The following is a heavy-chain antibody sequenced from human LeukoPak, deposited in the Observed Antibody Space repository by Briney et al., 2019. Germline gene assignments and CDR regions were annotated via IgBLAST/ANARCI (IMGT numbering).Heavy chain of an antibody. J-gene: IGHJ6*03. D-gene: IGHD3-3*01. V-gene: IGHV4-34*01. CDR3: ARGPNYDFWKRKYYTDV. Sequence: SETLSLTCAVYGGSFSGYYWSWIRQPPGKGLEWIGEINHSGSTNYNPSLKSRVTISVDTSKNQFSLKLSSVTAADTAVYYCARGPNYDFWKRKYYTDVWGKGTTVTVSS. CDR2: INHSGST. CDR1: GGSFSGYY.